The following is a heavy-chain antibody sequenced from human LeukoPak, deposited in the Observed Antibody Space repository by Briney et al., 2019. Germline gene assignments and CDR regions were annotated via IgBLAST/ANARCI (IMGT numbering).Heavy chain of an antibody. CDR1: GGSISSGDYY. D-gene: IGHD4-23*01. CDR3: AREGYYGGNYGY. Sequence: PSETLSLTCTVSGGSISSGDYYWSWIRQPPGKGLEWIGYIYYSGSTYYNPSLKSRVTISVDTSKNQFSLKLSSVTAADTAVNYCAREGYYGGNYGYWGQGTLVTVSS. V-gene: IGHV4-30-4*08. J-gene: IGHJ4*02. CDR2: IYYSGST.